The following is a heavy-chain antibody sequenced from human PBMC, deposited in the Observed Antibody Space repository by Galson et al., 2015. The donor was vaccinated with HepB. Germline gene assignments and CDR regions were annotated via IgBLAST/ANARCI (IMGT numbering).Heavy chain of an antibody. CDR3: ARAVAGLFDY. CDR2: INTNTGTP. CDR1: GYTFIDYT. Sequence: VKVSCKASGYTFIDYTLSWVRQAPGQGLEWMGSINTNTGTPMYAQDFTGRFVFSLDTSVSTAYLQISSLKAEDTAIYYCARAVAGLFDYWGQGTLVTVSS. V-gene: IGHV7-4-1*02. J-gene: IGHJ4*02. D-gene: IGHD6-19*01.